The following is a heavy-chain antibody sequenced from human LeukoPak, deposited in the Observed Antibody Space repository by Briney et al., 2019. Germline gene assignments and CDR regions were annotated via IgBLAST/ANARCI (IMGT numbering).Heavy chain of an antibody. D-gene: IGHD3-22*01. CDR3: AREKDTYYVGSGYYFPFAY. Sequence: PETLYLTRTVSGGAICSSSYYRGAIRERPGKGLEWIGSIYYSGGTYYNPSLKSGDTISVETSKNQFSLRLSSVPAAHTAVYYWAREKDTYYVGSGYYFPFAYWGQGTLVTVSS. CDR2: IYYSGGT. J-gene: IGHJ4*02. CDR1: GGAICSSSYY. V-gene: IGHV4-39*07.